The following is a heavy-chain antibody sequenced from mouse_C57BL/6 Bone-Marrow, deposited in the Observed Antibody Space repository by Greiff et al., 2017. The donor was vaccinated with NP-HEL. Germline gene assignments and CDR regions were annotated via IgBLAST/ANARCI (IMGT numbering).Heavy chain of an antibody. CDR2: ISDGGRYT. D-gene: IGHD2-10*02. V-gene: IGHV5-4*01. CDR3: TRDRYGNYPYWYFDV. CDR1: GFTFSSYA. J-gene: IGHJ1*03. Sequence: EVQVVESGGGLVKPGGSLKLSCAASGFTFSSYAMSWVRQTPEKRLEWVATISDGGRYTYYPDNVQGRFTISRDNARNTLYLQMSSLKSEDTAMYYCTRDRYGNYPYWYFDVWGTGTTVTVSS.